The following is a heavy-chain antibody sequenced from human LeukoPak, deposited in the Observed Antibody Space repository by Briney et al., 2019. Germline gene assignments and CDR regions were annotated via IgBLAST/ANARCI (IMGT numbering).Heavy chain of an antibody. J-gene: IGHJ4*02. CDR1: GFIFKDYV. CDR2: ISSDSNTR. Sequence: GGSQRLSCAGSGFIFKDYVIHWARQAPGKGLEWVAVISSDSNTRIYANSVEGRFTISRDNSKNTVYLQLSGLRVEDTAVYYCVREGYYDTGGPFSGYFDFWGQRDLVTVSS. CDR3: VREGYYDTGGPFSGYFDF. D-gene: IGHD3-22*01. V-gene: IGHV3-30*04.